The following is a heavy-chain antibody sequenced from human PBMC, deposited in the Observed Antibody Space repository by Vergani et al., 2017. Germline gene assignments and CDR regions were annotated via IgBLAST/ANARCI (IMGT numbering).Heavy chain of an antibody. CDR2: VHVSGSI. V-gene: IGHV4-4*07. CDR3: ARDYGANSGSRFDL. D-gene: IGHD4/OR15-4a*01. CDR1: GGSISSYY. Sequence: QVQLQESGPGLVKPSETLSLTCTVSGGSISSYYWSWIRQPAGKGLEWIAYVHVSGSINYSPSLKNRVTVSVDTCKGQFSLTLTSATAADTAVYYCARDYGANSGSRFDLWGQGALVTVSS. J-gene: IGHJ5*02.